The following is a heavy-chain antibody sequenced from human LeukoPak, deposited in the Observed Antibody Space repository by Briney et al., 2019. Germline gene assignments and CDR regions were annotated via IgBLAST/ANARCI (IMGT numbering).Heavy chain of an antibody. Sequence: PGGSLRLSCAASGFTFSSHNMNWVRQAPGKGPEWVSSISGRGNYIFYADSVKGRFTISRDSAKNSLSLQMNSLRAEDTAVYYCAKDQGFDYYDSSGYYLDYWGQGTLVTVSS. D-gene: IGHD3-22*01. CDR2: ISGRGNYI. V-gene: IGHV3-21*01. CDR3: AKDQGFDYYDSSGYYLDY. CDR1: GFTFSSHN. J-gene: IGHJ4*02.